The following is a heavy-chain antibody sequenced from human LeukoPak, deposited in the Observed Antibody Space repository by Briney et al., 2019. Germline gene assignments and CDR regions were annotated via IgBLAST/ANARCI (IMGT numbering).Heavy chain of an antibody. CDR1: GFTFSSYA. V-gene: IGHV3-23*01. J-gene: IGHJ4*02. Sequence: PGGSLRLSCAASGFTFSSYAMSWVRQAPGKGLEWVSVISGSGGTTYYADSVKGRFTISRDNSKSTLYLQVNSLRAEDTAVYYCAKGSLGGYSYGHDFDYWAQGTLVTVSS. D-gene: IGHD5-18*01. CDR2: ISGSGGTT. CDR3: AKGSLGGYSYGHDFDY.